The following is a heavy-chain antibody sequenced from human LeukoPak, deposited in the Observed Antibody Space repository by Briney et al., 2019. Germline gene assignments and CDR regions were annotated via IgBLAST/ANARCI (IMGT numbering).Heavy chain of an antibody. CDR3: VRGALRDCSYTSCTRGNWFDP. CDR2: INADGSAT. CDR1: GFTFSSHW. D-gene: IGHD2-2*01. V-gene: IGHV3-74*01. Sequence: GGSLRLSCAASGFTFSSHWMHWVRQAPEKGLVGVSHINADGSATYYAASVKGRFTISRGNARNTLYLQMHGLTAEDTGVYYCVRGALRDCSYTSCTRGNWFDPWGQGTLVTVSS. J-gene: IGHJ5*02.